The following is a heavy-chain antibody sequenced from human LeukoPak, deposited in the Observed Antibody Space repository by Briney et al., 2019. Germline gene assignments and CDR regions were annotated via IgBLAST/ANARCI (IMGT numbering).Heavy chain of an antibody. V-gene: IGHV4-34*01. J-gene: IGHJ4*02. CDR2: INHSGST. D-gene: IGHD3-22*01. Sequence: SETLSLTCAVYGGSFSGYYWSWIRQHPGKGLEWIGEINHSGSTNYNPSLKSRVTISVDTSKNQFSLKLSSVTAADTAVYYCARGLDYYDSSGYSRSYFFDYWGQGTLVTVSS. CDR1: GGSFSGYY. CDR3: ARGLDYYDSSGYSRSYFFDY.